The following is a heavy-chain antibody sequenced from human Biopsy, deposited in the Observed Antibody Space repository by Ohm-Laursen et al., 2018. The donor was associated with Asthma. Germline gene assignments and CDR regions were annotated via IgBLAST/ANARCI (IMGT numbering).Heavy chain of an antibody. CDR2: ISYDGNHK. J-gene: IGHJ4*02. D-gene: IGHD5-12*01. CDR1: GFMFRSFG. Sequence: SLRLSCAASGFMFRSFGMHWVRQAPGKGLEWVTVISYDGNHKFYEDSVKGRFTISRDNSKNTLYLQMNSLRTEDTAVYYCAKRRGYSGHDNDYWGQGTLVIISS. CDR3: AKRRGYSGHDNDY. V-gene: IGHV3-30*18.